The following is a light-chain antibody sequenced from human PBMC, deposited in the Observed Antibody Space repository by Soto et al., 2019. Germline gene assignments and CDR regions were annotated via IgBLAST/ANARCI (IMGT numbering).Light chain of an antibody. CDR2: GAS. V-gene: IGKV3-20*01. CDR1: RIFSSTY. CDR3: HQSCNPHP. Sequence: EIEVKQSPCALSLYPGERATLSCRASRIFSSTYLAWYQQKPGQAPRLLIYGASSRATGIPDRFSGSGSGTDFSLTISRLEPDDFAVYYSHQSCNPHPFCEGTMADIK. J-gene: IGKJ4*01.